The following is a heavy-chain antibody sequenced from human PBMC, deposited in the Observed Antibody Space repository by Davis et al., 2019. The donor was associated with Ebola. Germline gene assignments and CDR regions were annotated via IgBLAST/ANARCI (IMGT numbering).Heavy chain of an antibody. CDR1: GFTFSDYY. CDR3: AKRSASGTYYFDY. V-gene: IGHV3-53*01. CDR2: VGTTGNT. D-gene: IGHD1-26*01. Sequence: GESLKISCAASGFTFSDYYMSWIRQAPGKGLEWVSSVGTTGNTYYTDSVKGRFTISRDNSKNTLYLQMNSLRVEDTAVYSCAKRSASGTYYFDYWGQGTLLTVSS. J-gene: IGHJ4*02.